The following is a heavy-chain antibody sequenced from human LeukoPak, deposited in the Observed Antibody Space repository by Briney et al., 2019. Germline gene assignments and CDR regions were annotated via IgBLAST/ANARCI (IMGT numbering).Heavy chain of an antibody. J-gene: IGHJ4*02. CDR2: IHPSDSET. CDR1: GFTFSSYA. CDR3: ARRGYSGYSPLNS. V-gene: IGHV5-51*01. Sequence: PGGSLRLSCAASGFTFSSYAMSWVRQAPGKGLEWMGIIHPSDSETQYGPSFQGQVTISADNSISTAYLQWSRLKASDTAMYYCARRGYSGYSPLNSWGQGTLVTVSS. D-gene: IGHD5-12*01.